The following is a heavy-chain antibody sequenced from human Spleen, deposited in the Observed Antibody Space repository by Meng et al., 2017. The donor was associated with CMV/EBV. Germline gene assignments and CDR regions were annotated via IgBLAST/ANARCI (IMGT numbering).Heavy chain of an antibody. V-gene: IGHV4-31*02. CDR2: ISYSGNP. D-gene: IGHD1-7*01. CDR1: GDHY. CDR3: ARHERYNWNYRPSRGRGWFDP. J-gene: IGHJ5*02. Sequence: GDHYWSGIRPHPGKGLEWIGYISYSGNPYYNPSLKSRVTISADSSKNHFSLKVTSVTAVDTAVYYCARHERYNWNYRPSRGRGWFDPWGQGTLVTVSS.